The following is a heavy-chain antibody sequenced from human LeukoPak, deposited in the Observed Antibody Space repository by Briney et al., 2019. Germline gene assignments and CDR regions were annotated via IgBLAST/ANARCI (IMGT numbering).Heavy chain of an antibody. Sequence: PGGSLRLSCAASGFTFSTYGMHWVRQAPGKGLEWVSFIRYDGNNKYYGDSVKGRFTISRDNSKNTLYLQMNSLRAEDTAVYYCAKDQDYGSGRSLDYWGQGTLVTVSS. J-gene: IGHJ4*02. CDR3: AKDQDYGSGRSLDY. CDR1: GFTFSTYG. V-gene: IGHV3-30*02. CDR2: IRYDGNNK. D-gene: IGHD3-10*01.